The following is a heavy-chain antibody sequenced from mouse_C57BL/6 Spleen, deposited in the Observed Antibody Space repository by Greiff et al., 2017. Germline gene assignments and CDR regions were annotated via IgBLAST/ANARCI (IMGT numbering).Heavy chain of an antibody. CDR3: ARSYSNYDPYFAY. D-gene: IGHD2-5*01. J-gene: IGHJ2*01. V-gene: IGHV1-64*01. CDR1: GYTFTSYW. Sequence: VQLQQPGAELVKPGASVKLSCKASGYTFTSYWMHWVKQRPGQGLEWIGMIHPNSGSTNYNEKFKSKATLTVDKSSSTAYMQLSSLTSEDSAVYYCARSYSNYDPYFAYWGQGTTLTVSS. CDR2: IHPNSGST.